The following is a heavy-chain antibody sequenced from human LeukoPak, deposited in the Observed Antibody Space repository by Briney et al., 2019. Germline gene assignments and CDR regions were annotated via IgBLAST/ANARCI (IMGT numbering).Heavy chain of an antibody. CDR3: ARDGATLLDP. V-gene: IGHV1-46*01. D-gene: IGHD5-12*01. Sequence: GASVKVSCKASGYIFTYYYMHWVRQAPGQGLEWMGIINPSGGSTTYTQKFQGRVTMTRDMSTSTVYMEVSSLRSEDTAIYYCARDGATLLDPWGQGTLVTVSS. J-gene: IGHJ5*02. CDR2: INPSGGST. CDR1: GYIFTYYY.